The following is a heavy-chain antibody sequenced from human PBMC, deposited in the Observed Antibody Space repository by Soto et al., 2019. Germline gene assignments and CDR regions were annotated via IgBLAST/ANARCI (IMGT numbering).Heavy chain of an antibody. CDR2: INSDGTTT. CDR1: GFTFSAYW. CDR3: ARGEMATIWPLAY. Sequence: GGSLRVSCAASGFTFSAYWMHWVRQAPGEGLVCVSRINSDGTTTNYADSVKGRFTISRDNAENTLYLQMNSLRAEDTAVYYCARGEMATIWPLAYWGQGALVTVSS. J-gene: IGHJ4*02. D-gene: IGHD5-12*01. V-gene: IGHV3-74*01.